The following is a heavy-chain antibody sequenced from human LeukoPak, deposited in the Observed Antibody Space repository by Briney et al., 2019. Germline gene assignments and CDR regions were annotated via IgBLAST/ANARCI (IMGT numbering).Heavy chain of an antibody. CDR1: GFTFSDYY. CDR2: ISSSGNTI. J-gene: IGHJ4*02. Sequence: GGSLTLSCAASGFTFSDYYMSCILQAPGKGLEWFSYISSSGNTIYYVDSVKGRFTISRDNAKKSLYLQMNSLRAEDTAVYYCARDRDYYYDSSGYYLGYWGQGTLVTVSS. D-gene: IGHD3-22*01. CDR3: ARDRDYYYDSSGYYLGY. V-gene: IGHV3-11*01.